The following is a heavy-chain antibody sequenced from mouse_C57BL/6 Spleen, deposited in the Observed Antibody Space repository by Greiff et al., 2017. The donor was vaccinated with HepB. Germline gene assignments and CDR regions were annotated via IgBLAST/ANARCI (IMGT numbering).Heavy chain of an antibody. CDR2: IYPSNGGT. Sequence: QVQLQQPGTELVKPGASVKLSCKASGYTFTSYWMHWVKQRPGPGLEWIGNIYPSNGGTNYNEKFQSKATLPVDKSSSTAYMQLSSLTSEDSAVYYYARSYDGNDQGYFDYWGQGTTLTVSS. CDR3: ARSYDGNDQGYFDY. V-gene: IGHV1-53*01. CDR1: GYTFTSYW. J-gene: IGHJ2*01. D-gene: IGHD2-2*01.